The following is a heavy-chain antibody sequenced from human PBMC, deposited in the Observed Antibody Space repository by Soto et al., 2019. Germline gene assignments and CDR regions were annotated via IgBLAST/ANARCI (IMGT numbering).Heavy chain of an antibody. CDR2: ISGMEDRT. CDR3: AKTYTGG. CDR1: GFNLRDQA. J-gene: IGHJ4*02. V-gene: IGHV3-23*01. D-gene: IGHD3-10*01. Sequence: LQSGGDIAQPGGSLRLSCTASGFNLRDQALSWVRQAPGGGLEWVSGISGMEDRTNYADFVKGRFFISKDRAKNTLNLQMNGLRDDDTAVYYRAKTYTGGWGQGTQVTVSS.